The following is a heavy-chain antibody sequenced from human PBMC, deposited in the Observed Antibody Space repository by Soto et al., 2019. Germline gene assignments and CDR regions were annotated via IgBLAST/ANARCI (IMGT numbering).Heavy chain of an antibody. CDR2: INANSGGT. Sequence: QVQLVQSGAEVKKPGASVKVSCKASGYTFTGYYMHWVRQAPGQGLEWMGWINANSGGTNYVQKFQGWVTMTRDTSISTAYMELSRLRSHDTAVYYCARAPHFWSGYSGGYGMDVWGQGTTVTVSS. J-gene: IGHJ6*02. CDR3: ARAPHFWSGYSGGYGMDV. CDR1: GYTFTGYY. V-gene: IGHV1-2*04. D-gene: IGHD3-3*01.